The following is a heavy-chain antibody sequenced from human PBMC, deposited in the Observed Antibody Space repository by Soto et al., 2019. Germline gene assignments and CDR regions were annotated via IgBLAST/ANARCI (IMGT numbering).Heavy chain of an antibody. CDR2: ISGSGGST. CDR3: AKDQDIVVVVAATVPKNYYYYYMDV. Sequence: GGSLRLSCAASGFTFSSYAMSWVRQAPGKGLKWVSAISGSGGSTYYADSVKGRFTISRDNSKNTLYLQMNSLRAEDTAVYYCAKDQDIVVVVAATVPKNYYYYYMDVWGKGTTVTVSS. V-gene: IGHV3-23*01. CDR1: GFTFSSYA. J-gene: IGHJ6*03. D-gene: IGHD2-15*01.